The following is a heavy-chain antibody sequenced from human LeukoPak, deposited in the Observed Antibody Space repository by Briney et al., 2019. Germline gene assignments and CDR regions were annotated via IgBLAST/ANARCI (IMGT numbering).Heavy chain of an antibody. V-gene: IGHV3-48*01. Sequence: GGSLRLSCAASGFTFSAYNMIWVRQAPGKGLEWLSYISGSSSAIYYADSVQGRFTISRDNAKNSLSLQMSSLRVEDTAVYYCARVIAAADYWGQGTLVTVSS. D-gene: IGHD6-13*01. J-gene: IGHJ4*02. CDR2: ISGSSSAI. CDR1: GFTFSAYN. CDR3: ARVIAAADY.